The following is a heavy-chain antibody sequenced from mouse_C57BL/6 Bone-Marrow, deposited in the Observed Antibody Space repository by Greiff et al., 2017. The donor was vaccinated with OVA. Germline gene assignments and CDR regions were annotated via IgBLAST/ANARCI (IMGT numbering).Heavy chain of an antibody. Sequence: VNVVESGAELARPGASVKLSCKASGYTFTSYGISWVKQRTGQGLEWIGEIYPRSGNTYYNEKFKGKATLTADKSSSTAYMELRSLTSEDSAVYFCARSWDWYFDVWGTGTTVTVSS. V-gene: IGHV1-81*01. CDR1: GYTFTSYG. D-gene: IGHD4-1*01. CDR3: ARSWDWYFDV. J-gene: IGHJ1*03. CDR2: IYPRSGNT.